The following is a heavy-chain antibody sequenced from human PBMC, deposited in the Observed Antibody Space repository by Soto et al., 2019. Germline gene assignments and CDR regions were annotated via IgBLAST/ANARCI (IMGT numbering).Heavy chain of an antibody. V-gene: IGHV1-3*05. CDR2: INAGNGNT. J-gene: IGHJ5*02. Sequence: QVQLVQSGAEEKKPGASVKVSCKASGYTFTNYAMHWVRQAPGQRLEWMGWINAGNGNTKYSQKFQGRVTITRDTTVSTANMVLWILRSEETAVYYCARGFPLGFDPWGQVTLVTVSS. D-gene: IGHD3-16*02. CDR1: GYTFTNYA. CDR3: ARGFPLGFDP.